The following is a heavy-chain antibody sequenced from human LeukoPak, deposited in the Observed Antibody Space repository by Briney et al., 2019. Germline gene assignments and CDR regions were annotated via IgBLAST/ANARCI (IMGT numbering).Heavy chain of an antibody. Sequence: SETLSLTCTVSGGSISSYYWSWIRQPPGMGLDWIGYIDNSGTTNYNPSLKSRVTISVGTSKNQFSLKLSSVTAADTAVYYCAKEAPHTAVLIALPEWNYIDSWGRGILVSVSS. V-gene: IGHV4-59*08. J-gene: IGHJ4*02. CDR2: IDNSGTT. CDR1: GGSISSYY. CDR3: AKEAPHTAVLIALPEWNYIDS. D-gene: IGHD2-21*01.